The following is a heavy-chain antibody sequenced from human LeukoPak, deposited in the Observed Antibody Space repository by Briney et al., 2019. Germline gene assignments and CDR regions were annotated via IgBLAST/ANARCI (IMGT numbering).Heavy chain of an antibody. CDR3: ARDHSRSFDI. Sequence: PGGSLRLSSAASGFTFSSYAMHWVRQAPGKGLEWVAVISYDGSNKYYADSVKGRFTISRDNSKNTLYLQMNSLRAEDTAVYYCARDHSRSFDIWGQGTMVTVSS. V-gene: IGHV3-30-3*01. CDR2: ISYDGSNK. D-gene: IGHD2-15*01. J-gene: IGHJ3*02. CDR1: GFTFSSYA.